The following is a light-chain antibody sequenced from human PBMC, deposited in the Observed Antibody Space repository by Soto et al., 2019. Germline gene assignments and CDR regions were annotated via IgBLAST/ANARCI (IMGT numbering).Light chain of an antibody. CDR1: SSNIGSNI. Sequence: QSVLTQPPSASGTPGQRVTISCSGSSSNIGSNIVKWYQQLPGTAPKLLIYSNNQRPSGVSDRFSGSKSGPSASLAISGLQSEDEADYYCAAWDDSLNGKVFGTGTKVTVL. V-gene: IGLV1-44*01. J-gene: IGLJ1*01. CDR2: SNN. CDR3: AAWDDSLNGKV.